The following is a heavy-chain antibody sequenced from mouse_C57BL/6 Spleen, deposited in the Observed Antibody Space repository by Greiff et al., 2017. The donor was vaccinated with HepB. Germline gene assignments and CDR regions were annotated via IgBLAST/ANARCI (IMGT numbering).Heavy chain of an antibody. D-gene: IGHD2-4*01. J-gene: IGHJ2*01. CDR2: IYPGDGDT. CDR3: AGDDYDVGY. Sequence: VKLMESGPELVKPGASVKISCKASGYAFSSSWMNWVKQRPGKGLEWIGRIYPGDGDTNYNGKFKGKATLTADKSSSTAYMQLSSLTSEDSAVYFCAGDDYDVGYWGQGTTLTVSS. CDR1: GYAFSSSW. V-gene: IGHV1-82*01.